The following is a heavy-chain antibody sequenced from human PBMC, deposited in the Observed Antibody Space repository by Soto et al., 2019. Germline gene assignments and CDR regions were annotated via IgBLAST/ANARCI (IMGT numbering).Heavy chain of an antibody. CDR2: IYWADDK. D-gene: IGHD2-21*02. J-gene: IGHJ4*02. CDR3: AHRRPHGGDWNNGYFDY. CDR1: GFSLTTSGVG. Sequence: QITLKESGPTLVTPTQTLTLTCTFSGFSLTTSGVGVGWIRQPPGKALEFLVFIYWADDKRYTPSLRTRLTITKDAPKNQVVLTLTNMDPVDTATYYCAHRRPHGGDWNNGYFDYWGQGILVTVSS. V-gene: IGHV2-5*02.